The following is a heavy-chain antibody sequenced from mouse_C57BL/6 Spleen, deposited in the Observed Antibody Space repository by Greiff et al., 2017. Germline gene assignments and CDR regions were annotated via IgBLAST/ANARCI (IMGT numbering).Heavy chain of an antibody. CDR2: IRSKSNNYAT. J-gene: IGHJ2*01. D-gene: IGHD2-5*01. Sequence: EVKLMESGGGLVQPKGSLTLSCAASGFSFNTYAMSWVRQAPGKGLEWVARIRSKSNNYATYYADSVKDRFTISRDDSESMLYLQMNNLKTEDTAMDYCVRQDSNYDCDYWGQGTTLTVSS. CDR3: VRQDSNYDCDY. CDR1: GFSFNTYA. V-gene: IGHV10-1*01.